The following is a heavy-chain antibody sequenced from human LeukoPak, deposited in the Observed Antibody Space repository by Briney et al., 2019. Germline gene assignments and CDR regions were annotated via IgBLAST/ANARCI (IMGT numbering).Heavy chain of an antibody. J-gene: IGHJ4*02. V-gene: IGHV3-23*01. CDR2: ISGSGGST. Sequence: PGGSLRLSCAASGFTFSSYAMSWVRQAPGKGLEWVSAISGSGGSTYYADSVKGRFTISRDNSKNTLYLQMNSLRVEDTAVYYCARKGGYCSTTNCYFDYWGQGTLVTVSS. CDR3: ARKGGYCSTTNCYFDY. D-gene: IGHD2-2*01. CDR1: GFTFSSYA.